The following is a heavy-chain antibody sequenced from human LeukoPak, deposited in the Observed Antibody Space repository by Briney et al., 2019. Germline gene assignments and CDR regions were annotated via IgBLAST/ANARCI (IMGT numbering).Heavy chain of an antibody. J-gene: IGHJ1*01. CDR2: ISAYNGNT. CDR3: AREGGIVGASVY. Sequence: ASVKVSCKASGYTFTSYGISWVRQAPGQGLEWMGWISAYNGNTNYAQKFQGRVSITADKSTNTAYMELSSLRSEDTAVYYCAREGGIVGASVYWGQGSLVTVSS. CDR1: GYTFTSYG. D-gene: IGHD1-26*01. V-gene: IGHV1-18*01.